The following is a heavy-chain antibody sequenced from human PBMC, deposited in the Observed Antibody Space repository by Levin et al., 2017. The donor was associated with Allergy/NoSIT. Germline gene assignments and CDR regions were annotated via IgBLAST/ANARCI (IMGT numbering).Heavy chain of an antibody. J-gene: IGHJ5*02. CDR1: GFTFDDYT. CDR3: TKGPYYEILTGYYKPFAP. D-gene: IGHD3-9*01. V-gene: IGHV3-9*01. Sequence: SLKISCAASGFTFDDYTMHWVRQGPGKGLEWVSGITWNSGSVAYAESVKGRFTISRDNAKSTLHLEMNGLRVEDTALYYCTKGPYYEILTGYYKPFAPWGQGTQVTVSS. CDR2: ITWNSGSV.